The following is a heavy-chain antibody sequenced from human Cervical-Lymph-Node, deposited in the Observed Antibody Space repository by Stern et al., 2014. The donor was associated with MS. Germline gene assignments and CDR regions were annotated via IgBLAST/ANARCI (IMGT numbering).Heavy chain of an antibody. J-gene: IGHJ4*02. Sequence: EVQLVEYGGGLVQPGGSLRLSCAASGFTFSDYAMSWVRQAPGKGLEWVSAISLSGGSTFYADSVQGRFTISRDNSKNTLYLQMNSLRAEDTAVYYCAKDRELVVVTFDSWGQGTLVTVSS. CDR3: AKDRELVVVTFDS. V-gene: IGHV3-23*04. CDR1: GFTFSDYA. CDR2: ISLSGGST. D-gene: IGHD2-15*01.